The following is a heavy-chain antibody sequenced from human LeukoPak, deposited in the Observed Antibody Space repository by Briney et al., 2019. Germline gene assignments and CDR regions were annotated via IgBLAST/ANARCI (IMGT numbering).Heavy chain of an antibody. CDR3: AKDPLYYYGSGTLDDY. CDR2: INTDGSST. Sequence: GGSLRLSCAASGFTFSSYWMHWVRQAPGKGLVWVSRINTDGSSTSYADSVKGRFTISRDNAKNTLYLQMNSLRAEDTAVYYCAKDPLYYYGSGTLDDYWGQGTLVTVSS. D-gene: IGHD3-10*01. J-gene: IGHJ4*02. V-gene: IGHV3-74*01. CDR1: GFTFSSYW.